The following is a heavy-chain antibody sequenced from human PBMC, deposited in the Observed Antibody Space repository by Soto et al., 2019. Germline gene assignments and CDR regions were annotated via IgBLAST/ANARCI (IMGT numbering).Heavy chain of an antibody. D-gene: IGHD3-10*01. CDR3: TTDRNPILRGVLRPHYFDY. V-gene: IGHV3-23*01. Sequence: GGSLRLSCAASGFTFSSYAMSWVRQAPGKGLEWISAVSGSGGSTYYADSVKGRFTISRDNSKDTLYLQMNSLKTEDTAVYYCTTDRNPILRGVLRPHYFDYWGQGALVTVSS. J-gene: IGHJ4*02. CDR2: VSGSGGST. CDR1: GFTFSSYA.